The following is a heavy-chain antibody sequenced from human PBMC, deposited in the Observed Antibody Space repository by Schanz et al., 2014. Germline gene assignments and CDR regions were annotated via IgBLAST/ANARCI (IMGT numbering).Heavy chain of an antibody. D-gene: IGHD6-13*01. Sequence: QLQLQESGPGLVKPSETLSLTCTVSGGSISSSSYFWGWIRQPPGKGLEWIGSIYHSGSTYNNPSLKGRVPMSGDTPKTHFSLKLYSVTAADTALYYCARHMGRLSSSRGNYFDYWGQGTLVTVSS. CDR3: ARHMGRLSSSRGNYFDY. V-gene: IGHV4-39*01. J-gene: IGHJ4*02. CDR1: GGSISSSSYF. CDR2: IYHSGST.